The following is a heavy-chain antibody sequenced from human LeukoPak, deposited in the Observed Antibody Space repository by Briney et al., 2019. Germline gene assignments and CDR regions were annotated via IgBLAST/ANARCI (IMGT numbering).Heavy chain of an antibody. CDR2: ISWNSGSI. D-gene: IGHD3-22*01. CDR3: AKDNYYDSSGYYIDY. V-gene: IGHV3-9*01. CDR1: GFTFDDYA. J-gene: IGHJ4*02. Sequence: GRSLRLSCAASGFTFDDYAMPWVRQAPGKGMEWVSGISWNSGSIGYADSVKGRFTISRDNAKNSLYLQMDSLRAEDTALYYCAKDNYYDSSGYYIDYWGQGTLVTVSS.